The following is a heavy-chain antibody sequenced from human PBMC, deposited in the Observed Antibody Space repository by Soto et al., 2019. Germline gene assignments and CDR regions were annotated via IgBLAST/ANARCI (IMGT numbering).Heavy chain of an antibody. CDR2: ISAYNGNT. Sequence: GASVKVSCKASGYTFTSYGISWVRQAPGQGLEWMGWISAYNGNTNYAQKLQGRVTMTTDTSTSTAYMELRSLRSDDTAVYYCARDKSVTVTRPYWFDPWGQGTLVTVSS. CDR1: GYTFTSYG. D-gene: IGHD4-17*01. V-gene: IGHV1-18*01. CDR3: ARDKSVTVTRPYWFDP. J-gene: IGHJ5*02.